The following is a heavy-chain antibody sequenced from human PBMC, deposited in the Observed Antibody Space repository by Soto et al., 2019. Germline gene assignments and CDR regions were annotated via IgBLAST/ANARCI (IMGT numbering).Heavy chain of an antibody. CDR1: GYKFTNFG. CDR2: ISVYNGDT. Sequence: QVQLVQSGPEVKNPGASVKVSCKASGYKFTNFGIAWIRQAPGQGLEWMGRISVYNGDTTFAQNFKDRVTLTTDTSTNTSYMELRILRSDNTPVYYCARAEYYYDISGYYLLFYFDYWGQGTLVTVSS. V-gene: IGHV1-18*01. D-gene: IGHD3-22*01. CDR3: ARAEYYYDISGYYLLFYFDY. J-gene: IGHJ4*02.